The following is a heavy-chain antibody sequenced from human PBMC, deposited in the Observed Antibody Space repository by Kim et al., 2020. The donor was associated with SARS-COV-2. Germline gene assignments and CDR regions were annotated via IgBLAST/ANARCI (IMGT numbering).Heavy chain of an antibody. V-gene: IGHV3-21*01. Sequence: GGSLRLSCAASGFTFSSYSMNWVRQAPGKGLEWVSSISSSSSYIYYADSVKGRFTISRDNAKNSLYLQMNSLRAEDTAVYYCSRDKGIQLWFIDYWGQGTLVTVSS. CDR2: ISSSSSYI. CDR3: SRDKGIQLWFIDY. D-gene: IGHD5-18*01. CDR1: GFTFSSYS. J-gene: IGHJ4*02.